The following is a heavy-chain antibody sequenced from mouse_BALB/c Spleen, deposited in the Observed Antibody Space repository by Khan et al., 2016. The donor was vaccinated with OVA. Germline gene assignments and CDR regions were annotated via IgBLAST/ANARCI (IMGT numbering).Heavy chain of an antibody. CDR2: INSNTGEA. CDR3: VRGGRRPMDY. J-gene: IGHJ4*01. Sequence: QIQVVQSGPELKKPGETVKISCKASGYTFTNYGMNWVKQAPGKGLKWMGWINSNTGEATYADDFKGRFAFSLETSASPAYLQIKNLKNEDTATSFCVRGGRRPMDYWGQGTSVTVSS. D-gene: IGHD3-2*02. V-gene: IGHV9-3-1*01. CDR1: GYTFTNYG.